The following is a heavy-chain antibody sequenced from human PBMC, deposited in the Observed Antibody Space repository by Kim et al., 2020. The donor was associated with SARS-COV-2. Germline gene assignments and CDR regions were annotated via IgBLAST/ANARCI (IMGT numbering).Heavy chain of an antibody. Sequence: YYVDSVKGRVTISRDNAKNSLYLQMNSLRAEDTAVYYCARASSSSWDFDYWGQGTLVTVSS. D-gene: IGHD6-13*01. V-gene: IGHV3-7*01. J-gene: IGHJ4*02. CDR3: ARASSSSWDFDY.